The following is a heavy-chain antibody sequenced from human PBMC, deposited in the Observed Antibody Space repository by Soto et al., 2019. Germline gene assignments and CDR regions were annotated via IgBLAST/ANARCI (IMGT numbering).Heavy chain of an antibody. CDR1: GFTFSSHW. D-gene: IGHD5-18*01. CDR3: AGPWIQLWLRYQR. CDR2: IKKGGSDK. V-gene: IGHV3-7*01. J-gene: IGHJ1*01. Sequence: PRGSLRLSCAASGFTFSSHWMSWVRQAPGKGLEWVAKIKKGGSDKYYVDSVKGRFTISRDNAKNSLYLQMNSLRAEDTAVYYCAGPWIQLWLRYQRRGQGTQVNVSS.